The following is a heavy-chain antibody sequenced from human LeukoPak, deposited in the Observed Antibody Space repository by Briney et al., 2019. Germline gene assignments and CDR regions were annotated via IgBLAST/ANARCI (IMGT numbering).Heavy chain of an antibody. CDR3: ARAASAYYSGDY. V-gene: IGHV1-2*02. J-gene: IGHJ4*02. CDR2: INPNSGGT. Sequence: ASVKVSCKASGYTFTGHYMHWVRQAPGQGLEWMGWINPNSGGTNYAQKFQGRVTMTRDTSVSTAYMELSRLRSDDAAVYYCARAASAYYSGDYWGQGTLVTVSS. D-gene: IGHD3-22*01. CDR1: GYTFTGHY.